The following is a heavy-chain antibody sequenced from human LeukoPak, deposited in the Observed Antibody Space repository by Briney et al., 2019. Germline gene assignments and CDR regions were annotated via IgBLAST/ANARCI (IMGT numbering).Heavy chain of an antibody. J-gene: IGHJ4*02. CDR3: VIWGDYDVLTGYYVPGY. V-gene: IGHV3-23*01. D-gene: IGHD3-9*01. CDR2: ITGSGTNR. CDR1: GFTFSNYA. Sequence: PGGSLRLSCAASGFTFSNYAMSWVRQAPGKGLEWVSAITGSGTNRYYADSLKGRFTTSRDNSKNTVFLQMNSLRHEDTAIYYCVIWGDYDVLTGYYVPGYWGQGTLVTVAS.